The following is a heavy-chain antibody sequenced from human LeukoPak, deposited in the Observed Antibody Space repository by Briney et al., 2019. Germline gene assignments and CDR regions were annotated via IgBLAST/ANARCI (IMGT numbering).Heavy chain of an antibody. V-gene: IGHV4-34*01. CDR2: INHSGST. CDR3: ARVSSGATTVDY. J-gene: IGHJ4*02. D-gene: IGHD1-26*01. CDR1: GGSFSGYY. Sequence: SETLSLTCAVYGGSFSGYYWSWIRQPPGKGLEWIGEINHSGSTNYNPSLKSRVTISVDKSKNQFSLKLSSVTAADTAVYYCARVSSGATTVDYWGQGTLVTVSS.